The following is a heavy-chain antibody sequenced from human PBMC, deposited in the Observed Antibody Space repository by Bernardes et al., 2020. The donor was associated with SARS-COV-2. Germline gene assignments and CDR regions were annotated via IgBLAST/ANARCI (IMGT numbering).Heavy chain of an antibody. CDR1: GGSISSSNYY. CDR3: ARAPRYLAFWSGYYSA. V-gene: IGHV4-39*01. D-gene: IGHD3-3*01. Sequence: SETLSLTCTVSGGSISSSNYYWGWIRQPPGKGLEWIGSIYFSGNTYYNPSLQSRVSESVDTSKNQFSLKLSSVTAADTAVYYCARAPRYLAFWSGYYSAWGQGTLVTVSS. J-gene: IGHJ4*02. CDR2: IYFSGNT.